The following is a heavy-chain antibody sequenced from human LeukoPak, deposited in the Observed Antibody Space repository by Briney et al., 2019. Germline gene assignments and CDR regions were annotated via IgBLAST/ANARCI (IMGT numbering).Heavy chain of an antibody. CDR1: GYSFTSYW. V-gene: IGHV5-51*01. CDR2: IYPGDFDT. CDR3: ARHGPNYHYDSSGDY. J-gene: IGHJ4*02. Sequence: GESLKISCKGSGYSFTSYWICWLRRMPRKGLEWMGVIYPGDFDTSYSPSFQGQVTISADTSISTASLHWSSLNASDTAMYYCARHGPNYHYDSSGDYWGAGALVTVSS. D-gene: IGHD3-22*01.